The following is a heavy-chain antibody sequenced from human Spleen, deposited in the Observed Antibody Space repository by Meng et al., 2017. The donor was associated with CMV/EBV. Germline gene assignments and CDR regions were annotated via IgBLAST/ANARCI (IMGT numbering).Heavy chain of an antibody. V-gene: IGHV1-2*02. CDR2: IHPHRGDT. J-gene: IGHJ4*02. CDR1: GYTFTAHS. CDR3: ARDNNWGPDY. Sequence: VSCKASGYTFTAHSFHWVRRAPGQGLEWMGWIHPHRGDTNYAQQFQGRVTLTRDTSINTGYMELTRLTSDDTAVYYCARDNNWGPDYWGQGTLVTVSS. D-gene: IGHD7-27*01.